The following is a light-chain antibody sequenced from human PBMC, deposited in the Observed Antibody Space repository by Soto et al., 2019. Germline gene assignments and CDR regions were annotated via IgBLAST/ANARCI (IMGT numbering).Light chain of an antibody. CDR2: DAS. J-gene: IGKJ1*01. CDR3: QQSSSTPWT. CDR1: QSISSY. V-gene: IGKV1-39*01. Sequence: DIQMTQSPSSLSASVGDRVTITCRASQSISSYLNWYQQKPGKAPKLLIYDASSLQSGVPSRFRVSGSGTDVTLTISSLQAEDFAHYYCQQSSSTPWTFGQGTKVEIK.